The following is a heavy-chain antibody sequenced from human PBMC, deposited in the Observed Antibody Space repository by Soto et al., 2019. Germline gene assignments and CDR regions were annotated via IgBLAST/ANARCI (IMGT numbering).Heavy chain of an antibody. V-gene: IGHV1-69*02. J-gene: IGHJ4*02. CDR2: IIPILGIA. D-gene: IGHD2-15*01. CDR1: GGTFSSYT. CDR3: ASALRGGGPRHDLDY. Sequence: QVQLVQSGAEVKKPGSSVKVSCKTSGGTFSSYTISWVRQAPGQGLEWMGRIIPILGIANYAQKFQGRATITADKSTSTAYMELSSLRSEDTAVYYCASALRGGGPRHDLDYWGQGTLVAVSS.